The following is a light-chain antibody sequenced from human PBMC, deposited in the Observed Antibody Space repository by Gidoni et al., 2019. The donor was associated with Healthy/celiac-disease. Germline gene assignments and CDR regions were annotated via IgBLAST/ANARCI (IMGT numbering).Light chain of an antibody. CDR1: QSISSY. J-gene: IGKJ4*01. Sequence: DIQMTTSPSSPSASVGDRVTITCRASQSISSYLNWYQQKPGKAPKLLIYAASSLQSGVPSRFSGSGSGTDFTLTISSLQPEDFATYYCQQSYSTPRTFGGGTKVEIK. CDR2: AAS. CDR3: QQSYSTPRT. V-gene: IGKV1-39*01.